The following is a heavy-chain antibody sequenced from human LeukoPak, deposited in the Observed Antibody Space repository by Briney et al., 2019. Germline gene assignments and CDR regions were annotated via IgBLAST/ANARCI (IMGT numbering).Heavy chain of an antibody. J-gene: IGHJ6*02. CDR1: GFTFSTYN. D-gene: IGHD3-10*01. CDR3: ARVMLWFGELPAYYYYGMDV. Sequence: GGSLRLSCAASGFTFSTYNMNWVRQAPGKGLEWVSSISSSSYIYYADSVKGRFTISRDNAKNSLYLQMNSLRAEDTAVYYCARVMLWFGELPAYYYYGMDVWGQGTTVTVSS. V-gene: IGHV3-21*01. CDR2: ISSSSYI.